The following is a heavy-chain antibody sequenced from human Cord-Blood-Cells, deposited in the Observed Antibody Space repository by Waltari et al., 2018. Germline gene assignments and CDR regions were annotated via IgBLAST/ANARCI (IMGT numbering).Heavy chain of an antibody. D-gene: IGHD1-26*01. CDR2: CEPEDGGT. V-gene: IGHV1-24*01. CDR3: ATAKWELLRKEAFDI. Sequence: QVQLVQSGAEVKKPGASVKVACTVSGYTLTELSMHWVREAPGKGVEWMGGCEPEDGGTMYAQNCPRRATMTAETSKDTANMELSSRRSEATAGYYCATAKWELLRKEAFDIWAQGTMATASS. CDR1: GYTLTELS. J-gene: IGHJ3*02.